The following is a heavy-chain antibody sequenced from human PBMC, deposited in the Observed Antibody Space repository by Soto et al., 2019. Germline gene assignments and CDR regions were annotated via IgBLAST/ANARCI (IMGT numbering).Heavy chain of an antibody. CDR1: GGSISSGGYY. D-gene: IGHD6-13*01. J-gene: IGHJ6*02. Sequence: SETLSLTXTVSGGSISSGGYYWSWIRQHPGKGLEWIGDIYHSGSTNYNPSLKSRVTISVDKSKNQFSLKLSSVTAADTAVYYCARSPYLAAAPDVWGQGTTVTVSS. CDR2: IYHSGST. CDR3: ARSPYLAAAPDV. V-gene: IGHV4-39*07.